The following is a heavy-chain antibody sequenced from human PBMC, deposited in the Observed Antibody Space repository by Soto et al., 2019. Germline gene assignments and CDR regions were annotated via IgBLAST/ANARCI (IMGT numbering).Heavy chain of an antibody. CDR1: GFTFSSYS. Sequence: GGSLRLSCAASGFTFSSYSMNWVRQAPGKGLEWVSSISSSSSYIYYADSVKGRFTISRDNAKNSLYLQMNSLRAEDTAVYYCARVRKGDSSSSISYYYYYMDVWGKGTTVTVSS. J-gene: IGHJ6*03. V-gene: IGHV3-21*01. D-gene: IGHD6-6*01. CDR3: ARVRKGDSSSSISYYYYYMDV. CDR2: ISSSSSYI.